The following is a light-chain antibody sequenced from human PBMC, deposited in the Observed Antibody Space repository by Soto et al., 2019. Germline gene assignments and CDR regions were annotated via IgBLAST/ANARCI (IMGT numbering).Light chain of an antibody. V-gene: IGKV3-15*01. CDR2: GAS. J-gene: IGKJ4*01. CDR3: QQYNNWPLT. Sequence: EILMTQSPATLSVSPGERVTLSCRGIQSVSSNLAWYQQKPGQAPRLLIYGASTRATGIPARFSGSGSGTEFTLTISSLQSEDFVVYCCQQYNNWPLTFGGGTKVDIK. CDR1: QSVSSN.